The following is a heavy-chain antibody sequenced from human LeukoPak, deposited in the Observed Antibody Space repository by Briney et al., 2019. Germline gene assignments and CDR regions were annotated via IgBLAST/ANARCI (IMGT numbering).Heavy chain of an antibody. CDR1: GYTFTGYY. CDR2: INPNSGGT. J-gene: IGHJ6*03. CDR3: ASYCSGGSCYPNYYYYYYMDV. Sequence: ASVKVSCKASGYTFTGYYMHWVRQAPAQGLEWMGWINPNSGGTNYAQKFQGRVTMTRDTSISTAYMELSRLRSDDTAVYYCASYCSGGSCYPNYYYYYYMDVWGKGTTVTVSS. D-gene: IGHD2-15*01. V-gene: IGHV1-2*02.